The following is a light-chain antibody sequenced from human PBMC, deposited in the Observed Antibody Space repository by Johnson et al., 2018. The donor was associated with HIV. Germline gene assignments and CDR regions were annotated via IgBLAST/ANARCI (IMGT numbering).Light chain of an antibody. CDR1: SSNIGNSY. CDR2: DNN. CDR3: GTWDSSLSADV. V-gene: IGLV1-51*01. Sequence: QSVLTQPPSVSAAPGQKVTISCSGSSSNIGNSYVSWYQQLPGTAPKLLIYDNNKRPSGIPDRFSGSKSGPSATLDITGLQTGDEADYCCGTWDSSLSADVCGPGTKVTVL. J-gene: IGLJ1*01.